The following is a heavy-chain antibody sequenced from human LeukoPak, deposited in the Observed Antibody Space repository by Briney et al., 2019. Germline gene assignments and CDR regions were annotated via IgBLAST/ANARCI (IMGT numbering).Heavy chain of an antibody. Sequence: GGSLRLSCVASGFTFSSYAMSWVRQAPGKGLEWVSVIYSGGSTYYADSVKGRFTISRDNSKNTLYLQMNSLRAEDTAVYYCALADCSSTSCYPLLLDYWGQGTLVTVSS. J-gene: IGHJ4*02. CDR2: IYSGGST. CDR3: ALADCSSTSCYPLLLDY. CDR1: GFTFSSYA. D-gene: IGHD2-2*01. V-gene: IGHV3-53*01.